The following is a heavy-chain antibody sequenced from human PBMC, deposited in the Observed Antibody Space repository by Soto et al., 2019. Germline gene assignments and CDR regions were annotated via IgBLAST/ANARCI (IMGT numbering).Heavy chain of an antibody. CDR1: GFTFSSSV. V-gene: IGHV3-30*03. Sequence: QVQLVESGGGVVQPGRSLRLSCATSGFTFSSSVMHWVRQAPGKGLEWVAVISNDGSNKYYADSVKGRFTISRDNSKNTLFLQMNSLIVEDTAVFYCATGLTTLPDWGQGTLVTVSS. J-gene: IGHJ4*02. CDR3: ATGLTTLPD. CDR2: ISNDGSNK.